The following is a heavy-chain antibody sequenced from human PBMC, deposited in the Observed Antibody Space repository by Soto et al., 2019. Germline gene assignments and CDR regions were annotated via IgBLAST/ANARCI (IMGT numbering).Heavy chain of an antibody. CDR3: GADRRSGYVAYYGMDV. CDR1: GFTFTSSA. D-gene: IGHD5-12*01. V-gene: IGHV1-58*01. J-gene: IGHJ6*02. CDR2: IVVGSGNT. Sequence: ASVKVSCKASGFTFTSSAVQWVRQARGQRLEWIGWIVVGSGNTNYAQKFQERVTITRDMSTSTAYMELSSLRSEDTAVYYCGADRRSGYVAYYGMDVWGQGTTVTVSS.